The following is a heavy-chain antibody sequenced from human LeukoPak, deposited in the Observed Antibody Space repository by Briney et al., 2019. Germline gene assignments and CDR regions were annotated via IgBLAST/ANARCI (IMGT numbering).Heavy chain of an antibody. CDR2: ISGSGGST. J-gene: IGHJ4*02. V-gene: IGHV3-23*01. CDR3: AKDGGYYDFWSGYPPS. Sequence: GGSPRLSCAASGFTFSSYAMSWVRQAPGKGLEWVSAISGSGGSTYYADSVKGRFTISRDNSKNTLYLQMNSLRAEDTAVYYCAKDGGYYDFWSGYPPSWGQGTLVTVSS. CDR1: GFTFSSYA. D-gene: IGHD3-3*01.